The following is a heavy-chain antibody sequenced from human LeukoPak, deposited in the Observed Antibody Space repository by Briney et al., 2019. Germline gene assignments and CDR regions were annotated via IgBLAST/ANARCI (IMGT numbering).Heavy chain of an antibody. V-gene: IGHV3-23*01. CDR2: ISGSGIST. CDR1: GFTFSSYA. D-gene: IGHD3-10*01. Sequence: PGGSLRLSCAASGFTFSSYAMSWVRPAPGKGLEWVSGISGSGISTYYADSVKGRFTISRDNSRNTLYLQMNSLRAEDTAVYYCARLWFGEYKSYYFDYWGQGTLVTVSS. CDR3: ARLWFGEYKSYYFDY. J-gene: IGHJ4*02.